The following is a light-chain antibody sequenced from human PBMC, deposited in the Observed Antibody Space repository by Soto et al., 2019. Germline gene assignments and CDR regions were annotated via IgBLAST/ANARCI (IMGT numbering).Light chain of an antibody. CDR1: QNSNNY. CDR2: GAS. V-gene: IGKV1-16*01. Sequence: EIQMTQSPSSLSASVCSRSNITCKTSQNSNNYLNWYQQKPGKAPKPMIYGASSWESGVPSRFSGSGSGKEFTLTISSLQPDDFATYYCQQYNSYPGTFGQGTKVDIK. CDR3: QQYNSYPGT. J-gene: IGKJ1*01.